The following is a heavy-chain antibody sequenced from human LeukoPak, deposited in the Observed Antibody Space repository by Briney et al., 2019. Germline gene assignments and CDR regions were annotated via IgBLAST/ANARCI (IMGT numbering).Heavy chain of an antibody. CDR2: IYSDNT. Sequence: GGSLRLSCTVSGFTVGSNSMSWVRQAPGKGLEWVSFIYSDNTHYSDSVKGRFTISRDNSKNTLYLQMNSLRAEDTAMYYCAREWKFDIWGQGAMVTVSS. V-gene: IGHV3-53*01. J-gene: IGHJ3*02. CDR1: GFTVGSNS. CDR3: AREWKFDI. D-gene: IGHD1-1*01.